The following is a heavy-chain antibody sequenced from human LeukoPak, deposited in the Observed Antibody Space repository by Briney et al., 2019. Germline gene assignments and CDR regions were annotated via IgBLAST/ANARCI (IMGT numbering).Heavy chain of an antibody. CDR1: GGSISSSNW. J-gene: IGHJ5*02. V-gene: IGHV4-4*02. CDR3: ARREGDYGDYPGFDP. D-gene: IGHD4-17*01. CDR2: IYHSGST. Sequence: SGTLSLTCAVSGGSISSSNWWSWVRQPPGKGLEWIGEIYHSGSTNYNPSLKSRVTISVDKSKNQFSLKLSSVTAADTAVYYCARREGDYGDYPGFDPWGQGTLVTVSS.